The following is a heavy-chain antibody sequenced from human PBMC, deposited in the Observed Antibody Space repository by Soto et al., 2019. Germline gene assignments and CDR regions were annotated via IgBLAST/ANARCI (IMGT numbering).Heavy chain of an antibody. CDR2: TYYSGST. CDR3: ARVWGYYFDY. D-gene: IGHD3-10*01. V-gene: IGHV4-59*01. Sequence: QVQLQESGPGLVKPSETLSLTCTVSGGSISSYYWSWIRQPPGKGLEWIGYTYYSGSTNYNPSLKSRVPISVDTSKNQFSLKLSSVTAADTAVYYCARVWGYYFDYWGQGTLVTVSS. CDR1: GGSISSYY. J-gene: IGHJ4*02.